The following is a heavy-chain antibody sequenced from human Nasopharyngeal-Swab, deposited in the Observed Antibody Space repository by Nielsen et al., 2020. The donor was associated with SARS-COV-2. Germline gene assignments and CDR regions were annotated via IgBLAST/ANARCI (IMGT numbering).Heavy chain of an antibody. CDR3: ARERVRVLVWFGEFGMDV. V-gene: IGHV4-34*01. Sequence: SQTLSLTCAVYGGSFSGYYWSWIRQPPGKGLEWIGEINHSGSTNYNPSLKSRVTISVDTSKNQFSLKLSSVTAADTAVYYCARERVRVLVWFGEFGMDVWGQGTTVTVSS. D-gene: IGHD3-10*01. J-gene: IGHJ6*02. CDR2: INHSGST. CDR1: GGSFSGYY.